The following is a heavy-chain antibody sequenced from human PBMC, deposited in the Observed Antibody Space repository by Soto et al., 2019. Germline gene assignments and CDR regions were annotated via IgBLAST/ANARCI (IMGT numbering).Heavy chain of an antibody. CDR3: ARDTRIWGGYDSYYYYGMDV. D-gene: IGHD5-12*01. J-gene: IGHJ6*02. V-gene: IGHV1-46*01. CDR1: GYTFTSYY. CDR2: INPSGGST. Sequence: ASVKVSCKASGYTFTSYYMHWVRQAPGQGLEWMGIINPSGGSTSYAQKFQGRVTMTRDTSTSTVYMELSSLRSEDTAVYYCARDTRIWGGYDSYYYYGMDVWGQGTTVTVSS.